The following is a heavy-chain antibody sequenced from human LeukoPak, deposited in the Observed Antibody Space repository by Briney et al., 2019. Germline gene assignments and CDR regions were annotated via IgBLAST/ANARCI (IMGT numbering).Heavy chain of an antibody. Sequence: SVKVSCKASGGTFSSYAISWVRQAPGQGLEWMGGIIPIFGTANYAQKFQGRVTITADESTSTAYMELSSLRSEDTAVHYCASPPFDSSGYYPPSFDYWGQGTLVTVSS. J-gene: IGHJ4*02. CDR2: IIPIFGTA. CDR1: GGTFSSYA. V-gene: IGHV1-69*13. CDR3: ASPPFDSSGYYPPSFDY. D-gene: IGHD3-22*01.